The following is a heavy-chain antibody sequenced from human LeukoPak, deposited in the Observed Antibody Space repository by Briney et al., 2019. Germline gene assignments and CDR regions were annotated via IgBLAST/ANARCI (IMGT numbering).Heavy chain of an antibody. CDR2: ISWNSGSI. CDR1: GFTFDDYA. Sequence: GGSLRLSCAASGFTFDDYAMHWVRQAPGKGLEWVSGISWNSGSIGYADSVKGRFTISRDNAKNSLYLQMNSLRAEDTALYYCAKGRGSRSYDAFDIWGQGTMVTVSS. V-gene: IGHV3-9*01. J-gene: IGHJ3*02. D-gene: IGHD3-10*01. CDR3: AKGRGSRSYDAFDI.